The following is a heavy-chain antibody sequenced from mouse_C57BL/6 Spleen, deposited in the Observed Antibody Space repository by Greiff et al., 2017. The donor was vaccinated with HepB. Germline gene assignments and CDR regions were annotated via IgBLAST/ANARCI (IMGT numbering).Heavy chain of an antibody. CDR1: GYTFTSYG. D-gene: IGHD2-4*01. V-gene: IGHV1-81*01. CDR2: IYPRSGNT. J-gene: IGHJ4*01. Sequence: VMLVESGAELARPGASVKLSCKASGYTFTSYGISWVKQRTGQGLEWIGEIYPRSGNTYYNEKFKGKATLTADKSSSTAYMELRSLTSEDSAVYFCARGMITTDAYYYAMDYWGQGTSVTVSS. CDR3: ARGMITTDAYYYAMDY.